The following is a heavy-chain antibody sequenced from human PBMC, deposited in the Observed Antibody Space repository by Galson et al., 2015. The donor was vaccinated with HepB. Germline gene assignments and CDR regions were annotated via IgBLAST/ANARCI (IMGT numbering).Heavy chain of an antibody. D-gene: IGHD3-9*01. J-gene: IGHJ5*02. CDR2: IGWNSANI. CDR1: GFKFDDYG. V-gene: IGHV3-9*01. CDR3: TKDPRRTYFDWLKGSWFDP. Sequence: SLRLSCAGSGFKFDDYGMHWVRQAPGKGLEWVAGIGWNSANIIYADSVKGRFAISRDNAESSLYLQMNSLRAEDTAFYFCTKDPRRTYFDWLKGSWFDPWGQGTLVIVSS.